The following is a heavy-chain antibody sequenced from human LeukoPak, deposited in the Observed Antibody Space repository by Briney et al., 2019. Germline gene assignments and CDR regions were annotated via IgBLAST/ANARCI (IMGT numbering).Heavy chain of an antibody. Sequence: NTSETLSLTCTVSGYSISSGYYWGWIRQPPGKGLEWIGSIYHSGSTYYNPSLKSRVTISVDTSKNQFSLNLSSVTAADTAMYYCARAVGTSRNFFDYWGQGTLVTVSS. J-gene: IGHJ4*02. CDR1: GYSISSGYY. V-gene: IGHV4-38-2*02. CDR3: ARAVGTSRNFFDY. D-gene: IGHD4-23*01. CDR2: IYHSGST.